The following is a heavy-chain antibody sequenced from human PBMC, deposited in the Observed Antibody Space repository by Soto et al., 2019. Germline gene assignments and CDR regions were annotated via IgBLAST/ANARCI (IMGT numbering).Heavy chain of an antibody. CDR3: ARQEYYYDSSGYNVGHFDY. D-gene: IGHD3-22*01. J-gene: IGHJ4*02. Sequence: SVKVHCRTSGGTFSSYAISLVRQAPGQGLQWMGGIIPIFVTANYAQKFQGRVTITADESTSTAYMELSSLRSEDTAVYYCARQEYYYDSSGYNVGHFDYWGQGTLVPVSS. CDR2: IIPIFVTA. CDR1: GGTFSSYA. V-gene: IGHV1-69*01.